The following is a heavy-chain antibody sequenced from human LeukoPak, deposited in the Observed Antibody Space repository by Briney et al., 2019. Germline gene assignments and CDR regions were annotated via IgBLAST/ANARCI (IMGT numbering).Heavy chain of an antibody. CDR1: GFTFSNAW. CDR2: IKSKTDGGTT. V-gene: IGHV3-15*01. J-gene: IGHJ3*02. D-gene: IGHD3-3*01. Sequence: GGSLRLSCAASGFTFSNAWMSWVRQAPGKGLEWVGRIKSKTDGGTTDYAAPVKGRFTISRDDSKNTLYLQMNSLKTEDTAVYYCTTVKAPSHNTFLVLRFSWAFDIWGQGTMVTVSS. CDR3: TTVKAPSHNTFLVLRFSWAFDI.